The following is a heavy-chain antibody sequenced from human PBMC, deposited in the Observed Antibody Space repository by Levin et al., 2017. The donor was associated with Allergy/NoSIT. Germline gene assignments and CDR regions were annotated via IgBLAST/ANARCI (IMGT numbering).Heavy chain of an antibody. Sequence: SGPTLVKPPQTLTLTCTFSGFSLSTNGVGVGWIRQPPGKALEWLALIYWDDDQRYSPSLKSRLTITKDTSKDQVVLTMTNMDPVDTGTYYCAHRLKHGYTYSFFDYWGQGILVTVSS. V-gene: IGHV2-5*02. CDR1: GFSLSTNGVG. CDR3: AHRLKHGYTYSFFDY. CDR2: IYWDDDQ. J-gene: IGHJ4*02. D-gene: IGHD5-18*01.